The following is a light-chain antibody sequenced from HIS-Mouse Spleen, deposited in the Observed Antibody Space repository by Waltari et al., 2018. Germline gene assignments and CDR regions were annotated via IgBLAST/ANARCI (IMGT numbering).Light chain of an antibody. J-gene: IGLJ2*01. Sequence: SYELTQPPSVSVSPGQTARITCSGDALPKQYAYWYQQKPGQAPVLVIYKDSVRPSGIPERFSGSSSGTTVTLTISGVQAEDEADYYCQSADSSGTYVVFGGGTKLTVL. CDR2: KDS. CDR3: QSADSSGTYVV. V-gene: IGLV3-25*03. CDR1: ALPKQY.